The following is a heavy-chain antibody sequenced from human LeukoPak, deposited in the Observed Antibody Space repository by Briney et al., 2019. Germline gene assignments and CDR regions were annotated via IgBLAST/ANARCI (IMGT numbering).Heavy chain of an antibody. CDR2: IRSKADNYAT. J-gene: IGHJ3*01. V-gene: IGHV3-73*01. CDR1: GFTFSGSA. CDR3: SRHPQTGDTFDF. D-gene: IGHD7-27*01. Sequence: GESLNLSCAASGFTFSGSAMHWVRQASGKGVEWVVRIRSKADNYATTYSAPVKGRFTISRDDSKNTAYLQMNSLKTEDTAVYYCSRHPQTGDTFDFWGQGTMVTVSS.